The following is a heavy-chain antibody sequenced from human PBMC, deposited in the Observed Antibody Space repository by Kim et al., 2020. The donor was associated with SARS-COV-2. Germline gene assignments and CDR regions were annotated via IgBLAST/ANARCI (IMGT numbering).Heavy chain of an antibody. CDR3: ASGAATGRLYFQH. Sequence: GGSLRLSCAASGFTFSSYWMSWVRQAPGKGLEWVANIKQDGSEKKYVDSVKGRFTISRDNAKNSLSLQMNSLRAEDTAVYYCASGAATGRLYFQHWGQGTLVTVSS. D-gene: IGHD6-13*01. V-gene: IGHV3-7*01. CDR2: IKQDGSEK. J-gene: IGHJ1*01. CDR1: GFTFSSYW.